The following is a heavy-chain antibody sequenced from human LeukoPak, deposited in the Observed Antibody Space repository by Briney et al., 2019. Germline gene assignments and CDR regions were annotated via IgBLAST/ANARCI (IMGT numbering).Heavy chain of an antibody. CDR1: GFTFSNAW. CDR2: IKSKTDGGTT. Sequence: GGSLRLSCAASGFTFSNAWMSWVRQAPGKGLEWVGRIKSKTDGGTTDYAAPVKGRFTISRDDSKNTLYLQMNSLKTEDTAVYYCTTGPEWELLPPDYWGQGTLVTVSS. D-gene: IGHD1-26*01. J-gene: IGHJ4*02. V-gene: IGHV3-15*01. CDR3: TTGPEWELLPPDY.